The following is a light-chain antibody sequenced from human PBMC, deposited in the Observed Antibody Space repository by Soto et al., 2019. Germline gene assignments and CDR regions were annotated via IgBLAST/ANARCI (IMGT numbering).Light chain of an antibody. CDR3: QQANSFPFT. CDR2: GAS. V-gene: IGKV1-12*02. CDR1: QIIGTW. Sequence: DIQMTQSPSSVSASIEDRVTITCRASQIIGTWLAWYQQKPGKAPTLLIYGASTLQSGVPSRFSGSGSGTDFTLTITNLQAEDSAIYYCQQANSFPFTFGPGTKVDIK. J-gene: IGKJ3*01.